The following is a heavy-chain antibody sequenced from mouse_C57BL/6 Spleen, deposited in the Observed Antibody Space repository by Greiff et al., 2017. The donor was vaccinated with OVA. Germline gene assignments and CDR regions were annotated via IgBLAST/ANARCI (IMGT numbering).Heavy chain of an antibody. D-gene: IGHD1-1*01. CDR2: ISDGGSYT. CDR3: ASTVVAHWYFDV. V-gene: IGHV5-4*01. CDR1: GFTFSSYA. Sequence: EVHLVESGGGLVKPGGSLKLSCAASGFTFSSYAMSWVRQTPEKRLEWVATISDGGSYTYYPDNVKGRFTISRDNAKNNLYLQMSHLKSEDTAMYYCASTVVAHWYFDVWGTGTTVTVSS. J-gene: IGHJ1*03.